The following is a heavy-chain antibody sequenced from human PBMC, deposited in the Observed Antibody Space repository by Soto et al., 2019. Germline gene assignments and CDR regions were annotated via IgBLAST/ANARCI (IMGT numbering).Heavy chain of an antibody. CDR3: ARKPWFGELLRPSFDY. V-gene: IGHV1-3*01. Sequence: ASVKVSFKASGYTFTSYAMHWVRQAPGQRLEWMGWINAGDGNTKYSQKFQGRVTITRDTSASTAHMELSSLRSEDTAVYYCARKPWFGELLRPSFDYWGQGTLVTVS. CDR1: GYTFTSYA. CDR2: INAGDGNT. D-gene: IGHD3-10*01. J-gene: IGHJ4*02.